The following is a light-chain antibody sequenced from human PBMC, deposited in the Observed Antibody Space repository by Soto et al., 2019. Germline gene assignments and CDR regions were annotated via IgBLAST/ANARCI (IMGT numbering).Light chain of an antibody. CDR3: GAWYSSPSDQYV. CDR1: SSDVGNNY. J-gene: IGLJ1*01. Sequence: QSVLTQPPSVSAAAGQKVTISCSGSSSDVGNNYVSWYQQIPGTVPKHLIYDNDKRPSGIPDRFSASTSATSATLVITGLQTGDEAEYYCGAWYSSPSDQYVFGTGTKLTVL. CDR2: DND. V-gene: IGLV1-51*01.